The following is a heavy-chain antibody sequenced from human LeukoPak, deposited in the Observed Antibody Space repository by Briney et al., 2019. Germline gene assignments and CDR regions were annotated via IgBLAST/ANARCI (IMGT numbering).Heavy chain of an antibody. CDR3: ARADSSGSTFDY. CDR2: IIPIFGTA. CDR1: GGTFSSYA. V-gene: IGHV1-69*05. J-gene: IGHJ4*02. Sequence: SVKVSCKASGGTFSSYAISWVRQAPGQGLEWMGGIIPIFGTANYAQKFQVRVTITTDESTSTAYMELSSLRSEDTAVYYCARADSSGSTFDYWGQGTLDTVSS. D-gene: IGHD3-22*01.